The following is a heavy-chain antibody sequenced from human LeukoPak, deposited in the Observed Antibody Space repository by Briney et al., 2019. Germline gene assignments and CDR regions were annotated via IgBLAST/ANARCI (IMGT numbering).Heavy chain of an antibody. D-gene: IGHD5-18*01. V-gene: IGHV3-11*01. CDR1: GFTFSDYY. CDR2: ISSSGSTI. Sequence: GGSLRLSCAASGFTFSDYYMSWIRQAPGKGLEWVSYISSSGSTIYYADSVKGRFTISRDNSKNTLYLQMNSLRAEDTAVYYCAKRGPLDTAMGFDYWGQGTLVTVSS. CDR3: AKRGPLDTAMGFDY. J-gene: IGHJ4*02.